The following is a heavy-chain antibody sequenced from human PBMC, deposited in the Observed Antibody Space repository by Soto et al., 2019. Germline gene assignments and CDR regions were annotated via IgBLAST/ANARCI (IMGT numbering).Heavy chain of an antibody. J-gene: IGHJ4*02. Sequence: EVQLVESGGALVQRGGSLTLSCAASGFRFSIYSMNWVRQAPGKGLEWSAYITSDTKTIKYAESVKGRFTISRDNAKNSVYLKMDNLSDDDTAVYYCARSVEGHFDSCGQGTVVTVSS. D-gene: IGHD6-19*01. CDR3: ARSVEGHFDS. V-gene: IGHV3-48*02. CDR2: ITSDTKTI. CDR1: GFRFSIYS.